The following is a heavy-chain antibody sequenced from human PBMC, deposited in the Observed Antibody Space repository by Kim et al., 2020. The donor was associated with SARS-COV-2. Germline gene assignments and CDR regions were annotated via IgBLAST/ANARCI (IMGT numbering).Heavy chain of an antibody. D-gene: IGHD3-3*01. J-gene: IGHJ4*02. CDR3: TAVLYYNSTGFLGFDH. CDR2: IRSHVYGATT. CDR1: GMTFRDYG. Sequence: GGSLRLSCTFSGMTFRDYGMTWFRQTPGKGLEWLGFIRSHVYGATTEYAASAKDRFIVSRDDSKSVASLQMHSLRAEDTAVYFCTAVLYYNSTGFLGFDHWGQGALVTVSS. V-gene: IGHV3-49*03.